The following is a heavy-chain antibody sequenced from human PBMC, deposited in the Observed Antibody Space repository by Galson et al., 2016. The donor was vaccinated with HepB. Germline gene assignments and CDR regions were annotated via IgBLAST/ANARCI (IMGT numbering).Heavy chain of an antibody. D-gene: IGHD2/OR15-2a*01. J-gene: IGHJ4*02. CDR1: GFTFHDSA. Sequence: LRLSCAGSGFTFHDSAVHWVRQAPGKGLEWVAGISWNTDNIQYADSVRGRFTISRDNAKNSLYLQMSSLKTEDTALYYCAKGHFNFDSWGQGTLVTVSS. CDR3: AKGHFNFDS. CDR2: ISWNTDNI. V-gene: IGHV3-9*01.